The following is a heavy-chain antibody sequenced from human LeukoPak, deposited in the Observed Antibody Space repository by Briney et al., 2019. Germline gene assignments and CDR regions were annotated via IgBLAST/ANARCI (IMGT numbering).Heavy chain of an antibody. D-gene: IGHD6-19*01. J-gene: IGHJ3*02. Sequence: GGSLRLSCAASGFTFSNYWMSWVRQAPGKGLEGVANIKQDGSEKYYVDYVKGRFTVYRDNAKNSLYVQMNCLRAEDTAVYYCARHRTSGWYAAFDIWGQGKMVTVSS. V-gene: IGHV3-7*03. CDR2: IKQDGSEK. CDR1: GFTFSNYW. CDR3: ARHRTSGWYAAFDI.